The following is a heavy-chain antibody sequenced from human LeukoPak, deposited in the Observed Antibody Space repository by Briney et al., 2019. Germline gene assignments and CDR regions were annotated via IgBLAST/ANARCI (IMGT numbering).Heavy chain of an antibody. J-gene: IGHJ5*02. D-gene: IGHD3-22*01. CDR3: ARSSGPQDYYDSSGSHPWFDP. CDR2: INPSGGST. Sequence: GASVKVSCKASGYTFTSYYMHWVRQAPGQGLEWMGIINPSGGSTSYAQKFQGRVTMTRDTSTSTVYMELSSLRSEDTAVYYCARSSGPQDYYDSSGSHPWFDPWGQGTLVTVSP. CDR1: GYTFTSYY. V-gene: IGHV1-46*01.